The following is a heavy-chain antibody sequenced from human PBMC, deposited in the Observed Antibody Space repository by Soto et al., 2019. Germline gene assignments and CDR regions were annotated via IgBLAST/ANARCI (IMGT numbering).Heavy chain of an antibody. Sequence: GGSLRLSCTASGITFSNYAMSWVRQAPRKGLEWVSSISTSGGRPYYADSVKGRFTISRDNSKNTLYLQMNSLRVEDTAVYYCAKDPDRYDYVWGTYRYIDHWGQGTLVPVSS. J-gene: IGHJ4*02. D-gene: IGHD3-16*02. CDR3: AKDPDRYDYVWGTYRYIDH. CDR1: GITFSNYA. V-gene: IGHV3-23*01. CDR2: ISTSGGRP.